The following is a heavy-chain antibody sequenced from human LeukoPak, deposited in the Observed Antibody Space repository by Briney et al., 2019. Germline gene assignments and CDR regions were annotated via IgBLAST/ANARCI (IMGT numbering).Heavy chain of an antibody. D-gene: IGHD5-12*01. CDR2: IIPIFGTA. Sequence: GASVKVSCKASGYTFTSYDINWVRQAPGQGLEWMGGIIPIFGTANYAQKFQGRVTITADKSTSTAYMELSSLRSEDTAVYYCAAKRDIVATTEPYYYYYYMDVWGKGTTVTVSS. CDR1: GYTFTSYD. CDR3: AAKRDIVATTEPYYYYYYMDV. J-gene: IGHJ6*03. V-gene: IGHV1-69*06.